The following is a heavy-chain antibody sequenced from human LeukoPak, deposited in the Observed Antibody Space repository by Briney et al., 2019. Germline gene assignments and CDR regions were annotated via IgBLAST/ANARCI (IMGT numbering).Heavy chain of an antibody. V-gene: IGHV3-73*01. CDR1: GFTFSGSA. CDR3: AKSPFGYLGEFPRFDY. CDR2: IRSKANSYAA. J-gene: IGHJ4*02. Sequence: SGGSLRLSCAASGFTFSGSAMHWVRQASGKGLEWVGRIRSKANSYAAAYAASVKGRFTISRDDSKNTAYLQMNSLRDEDTAVYYCAKSPFGYLGEFPRFDYWGQGTQVTVSS. D-gene: IGHD3-16*01.